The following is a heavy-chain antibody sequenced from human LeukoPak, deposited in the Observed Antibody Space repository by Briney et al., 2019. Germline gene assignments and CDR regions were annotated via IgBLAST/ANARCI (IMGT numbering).Heavy chain of an antibody. J-gene: IGHJ3*02. Sequence: SETLSLTCTVSGGSISSGGYYWSWIRQPPGKGLEWIGYIYHSGSTYYNPSLKSRVTISVDRSKNQFSLKLSSVTAADTAVYYCARTNKGGTTVVTTGVGAFDIWGQGTMVTVSS. D-gene: IGHD4-23*01. CDR3: ARTNKGGTTVVTTGVGAFDI. V-gene: IGHV4-30-2*01. CDR1: GGSISSGGYY. CDR2: IYHSGST.